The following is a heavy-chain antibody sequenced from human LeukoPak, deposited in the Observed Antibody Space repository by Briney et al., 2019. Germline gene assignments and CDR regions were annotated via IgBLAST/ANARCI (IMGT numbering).Heavy chain of an antibody. J-gene: IGHJ4*02. Sequence: SETLSLTCTVSGGSISSYYWSWIRQPPGKGLEWIGYIYTSGSTNYNPSLKSRVTISVDTSKNQFSLKLSSVTAADTAVYYCARIRYYCSSTSCYPYYFDYWGQGTLVTVSS. CDR1: GGSISSYY. CDR3: ARIRYYCSSTSCYPYYFDY. V-gene: IGHV4-4*09. CDR2: IYTSGST. D-gene: IGHD2-2*01.